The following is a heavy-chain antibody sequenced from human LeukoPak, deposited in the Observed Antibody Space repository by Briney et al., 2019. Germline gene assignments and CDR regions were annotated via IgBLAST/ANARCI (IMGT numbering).Heavy chain of an antibody. Sequence: GASVKVSCKASGGTFSSYAISWVRQAPGQGLEWMGGIIPIFGTANYAQKFQGRVTITADESTSTAYVELSSLRSEDTAVYYCARGGVVVPAAMLSWFDPWGQGTLVTVSS. V-gene: IGHV1-69*13. D-gene: IGHD2-2*01. CDR1: GGTFSSYA. J-gene: IGHJ5*02. CDR3: ARGGVVVPAAMLSWFDP. CDR2: IIPIFGTA.